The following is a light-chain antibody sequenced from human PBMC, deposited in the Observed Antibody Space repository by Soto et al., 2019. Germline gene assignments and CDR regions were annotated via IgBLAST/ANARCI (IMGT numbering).Light chain of an antibody. CDR1: QSLGSGY. CDR2: AAS. Sequence: EILLTQSPGTLSLSPGDRATLSCRASQSLGSGYLAWYRQKPGQAPRILIYAASSRATGVPDRFSGSGSGTDFSLTISRLEPEDFAVYYCQQYNNWPTFGQGTKVDIK. V-gene: IGKV3-20*01. J-gene: IGKJ1*01. CDR3: QQYNNWPT.